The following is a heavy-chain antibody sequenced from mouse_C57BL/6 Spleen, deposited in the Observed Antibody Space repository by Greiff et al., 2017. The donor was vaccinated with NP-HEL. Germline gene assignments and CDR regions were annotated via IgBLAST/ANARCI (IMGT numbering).Heavy chain of an antibody. CDR3: ARLGDGYPPWFAY. Sequence: QVQLQQPGAELVKPGASVKLSCKASCYTFTSYWMHWVKQRPGQGLEWIGMIHPNSGSTNYNEKFKSKATLTVDKSSSTAYMQLSSLTSEDSAVYYCARLGDGYPPWFAYWGQGTLVTVSA. D-gene: IGHD2-3*01. J-gene: IGHJ3*01. CDR2: IHPNSGST. CDR1: CYTFTSYW. V-gene: IGHV1-64*01.